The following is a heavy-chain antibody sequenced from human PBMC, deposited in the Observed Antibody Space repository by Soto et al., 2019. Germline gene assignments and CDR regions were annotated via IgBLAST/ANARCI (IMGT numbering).Heavy chain of an antibody. CDR2: IKQDGSEK. Sequence: EVQLVESGGGLVQPGGSLRLSCAASGFTFSSYWMSWVRQAPGKGLEGVANIKQDGSEKYYVDSVKGRFTISRDNAKTSLYLQMNSLRAEDTAVYYCARSRGILTGSYFDYWGQGTLVTVSS. V-gene: IGHV3-7*04. D-gene: IGHD3-9*01. CDR3: ARSRGILTGSYFDY. J-gene: IGHJ4*02. CDR1: GFTFSSYW.